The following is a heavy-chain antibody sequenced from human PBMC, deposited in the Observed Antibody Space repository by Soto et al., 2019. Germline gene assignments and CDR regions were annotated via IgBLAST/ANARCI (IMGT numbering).Heavy chain of an antibody. CDR1: GFTFSSYA. CDR3: VKPLYSGSDGYFDY. Sequence: GGSLRLSCAASGFTFSSYAMSWVRQAPGKGLEWVSAISGSGGSTYYADSVKGRFTISRDNSKNTLYLQMNSLRAEDTAVYYCVKPLYSGSDGYFDYWGQGTLVTVSS. D-gene: IGHD1-26*01. V-gene: IGHV3-23*01. CDR2: ISGSGGST. J-gene: IGHJ4*02.